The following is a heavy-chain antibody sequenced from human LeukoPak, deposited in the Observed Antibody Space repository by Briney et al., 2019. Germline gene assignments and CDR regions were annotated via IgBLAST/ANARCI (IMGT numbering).Heavy chain of an antibody. CDR3: TTDRIAVAGTRFDY. CDR2: IKSKTDGGTT. V-gene: IGHV3-15*07. CDR1: GFTFGNAW. Sequence: GGSLRLSCAASGFTFGNAWMNWVRQAQGQVLEWVGRIKSKTDGGTTDYAAPGKGRFTISRDDSKNTLYLQMNSLKTADTAVYYCTTDRIAVAGTRFDYWGQGTLATVSS. J-gene: IGHJ4*02. D-gene: IGHD6-19*01.